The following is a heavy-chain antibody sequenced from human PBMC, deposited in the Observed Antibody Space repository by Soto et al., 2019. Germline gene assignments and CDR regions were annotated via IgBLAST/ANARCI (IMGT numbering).Heavy chain of an antibody. Sequence: KVYCKASGYTFTGDYMHWVRQAPGQGLEWMGWINPNTGGTNYAQKFQGRVTMTRDTSISTAYMELSRLRSDDTAVYYCAKDYGVAVAASSYYGLEVWGQATIVTV. D-gene: IGHD6-19*01. CDR1: GYTFTGDY. CDR3: AKDYGVAVAASSYYGLEV. CDR2: INPNTGGT. J-gene: IGHJ6*02. V-gene: IGHV1-2*02.